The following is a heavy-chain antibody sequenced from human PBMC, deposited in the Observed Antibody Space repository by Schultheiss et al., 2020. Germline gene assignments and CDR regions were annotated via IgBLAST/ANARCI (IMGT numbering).Heavy chain of an antibody. CDR2: INHSGST. V-gene: IGHV4-39*07. CDR3: ARVRGNWNYGELFDY. J-gene: IGHJ4*02. D-gene: IGHD1-7*01. Sequence: SETLSLTCNVSGGSIGRSSYYWGWIRQPPGKGLEWIGEINHSGSTNYNPSLKSRVTISVDTSKNQFSLKLSSVTAADTAVYYCARVRGNWNYGELFDYWGQGTLVTGSS. CDR1: GGSIGRSSYY.